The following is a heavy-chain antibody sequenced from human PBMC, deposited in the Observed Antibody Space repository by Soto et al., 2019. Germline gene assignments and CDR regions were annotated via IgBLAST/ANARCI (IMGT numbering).Heavy chain of an antibody. CDR1: GYTFTSYA. J-gene: IGHJ5*02. V-gene: IGHV1-3*01. D-gene: IGHD6-13*01. CDR2: INAGNGNT. Sequence: ASVKVSCKASGYTFTSYAMHWVRQAPGQRLEWMGWINAGNGNTKYSQKFQGRVTITRDTSASTAYMELSSLRSEDTAVYYCARGQLAAAGMGLRASKRFDXWGQGTLVTVSS. CDR3: ARGQLAAAGMGLRASKRFDX.